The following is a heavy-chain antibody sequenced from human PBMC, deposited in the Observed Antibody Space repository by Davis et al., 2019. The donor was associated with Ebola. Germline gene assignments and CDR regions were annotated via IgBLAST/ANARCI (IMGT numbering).Heavy chain of an antibody. Sequence: GGSLRLSCAASGFTFSSYSMNWVRQAPGKGLEWVSYISSSSSTIYYADSVKGRFTISRDNAKNSLYLQMNSLRDEDTAVYYCARGVRYSSGWWRPLFDYWGQGTLVTVSS. J-gene: IGHJ4*02. CDR1: GFTFSSYS. D-gene: IGHD6-19*01. CDR3: ARGVRYSSGWWRPLFDY. V-gene: IGHV3-48*02. CDR2: ISSSSSTI.